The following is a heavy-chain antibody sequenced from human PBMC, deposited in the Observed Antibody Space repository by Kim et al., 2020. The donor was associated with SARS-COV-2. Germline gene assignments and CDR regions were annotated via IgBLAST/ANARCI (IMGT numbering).Heavy chain of an antibody. V-gene: IGHV4-59*08. D-gene: IGHD3-22*01. Sequence: SETLSLTCTVSGGSISSYYWSWIRQPPGKGLEWIGYIYYSGSTNYNPSLKSRVTISVDTSKNQFSLKLSSVTAADTAVYYCARHYYDSSGYRPWGQGTLVPVSS. CDR2: IYYSGST. J-gene: IGHJ5*02. CDR3: ARHYYDSSGYRP. CDR1: GGSISSYY.